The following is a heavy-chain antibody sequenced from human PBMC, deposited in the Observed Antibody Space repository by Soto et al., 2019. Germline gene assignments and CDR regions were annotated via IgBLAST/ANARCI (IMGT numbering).Heavy chain of an antibody. D-gene: IGHD3-3*01. CDR3: ARHDYDFWNGYYSDY. Sequence: GGSLRLSCAASGFAFISYAIIWCGHSAGKGLEWVSAISGSGGSTYYADSVKGRFTISRDNSKNTLYLQMNSLRAEDTAVYYCARHDYDFWNGYYSDYWGQGTLVTVSS. V-gene: IGHV3-23*01. J-gene: IGHJ4*02. CDR2: ISGSGGST. CDR1: GFAFISYA.